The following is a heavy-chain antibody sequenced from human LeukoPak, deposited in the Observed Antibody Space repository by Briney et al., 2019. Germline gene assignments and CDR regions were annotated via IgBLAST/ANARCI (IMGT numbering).Heavy chain of an antibody. CDR3: ARVPGDSSGFAYFDY. CDR2: INPSGGST. J-gene: IGHJ4*02. D-gene: IGHD3-22*01. V-gene: IGHV1-46*03. CDR1: GYTFTSYY. Sequence: ASVKVSCXASGYTFTSYYMHWVRQAPGQGLEWMGIINPSGGSTSYAQKFQGRVTMTRDTSTSTVYMELSSLRSEDTAVYYCARVPGDSSGFAYFDYWGQGTLVTVSS.